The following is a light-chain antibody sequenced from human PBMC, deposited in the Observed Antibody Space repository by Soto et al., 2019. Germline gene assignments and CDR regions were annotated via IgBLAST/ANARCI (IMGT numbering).Light chain of an antibody. CDR2: EGT. V-gene: IGLV2-23*03. J-gene: IGLJ2*01. CDR1: SSDVGSSDL. CDR3: CSYAGSGTFEVV. Sequence: QSVLTQPASVSGSPGQSITISCTGTSSDVGSSDLVSWYQQHPGKAPKLMISEGTERPSGVSHRFSGSKSGNTASLTISGLQAEDEADYYCCSYAGSGTFEVVFGGWTKVTVL.